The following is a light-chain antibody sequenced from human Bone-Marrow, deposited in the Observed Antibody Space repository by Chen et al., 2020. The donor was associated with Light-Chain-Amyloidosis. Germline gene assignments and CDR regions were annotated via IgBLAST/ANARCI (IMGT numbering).Light chain of an antibody. J-gene: IGLJ2*01. V-gene: IGLV2-23*01. CDR3: CSYAGSSVVV. Sequence: QSALTQPASVSGSPGQSFTISCTGTSSDVGSYNLVSWYQQHPGKAPKLMIYEGSKRPSGVSNRFSGSKSGNTASLTISGLQAEDEADYYCCSYAGSSVVVFGGGTKLTVL. CDR2: EGS. CDR1: SSDVGSYNL.